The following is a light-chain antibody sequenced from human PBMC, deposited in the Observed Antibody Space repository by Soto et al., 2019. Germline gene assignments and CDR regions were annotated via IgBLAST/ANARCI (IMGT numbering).Light chain of an antibody. CDR2: GAS. CDR3: QQRSNWPIT. V-gene: IGKV3D-20*02. Sequence: IVLTHSPCTLSLSPLERATLSFMSSQSVSNNYLAWYQQKPGQAPRLLIYGASNRATGIPDRFSGSGSGTDFTLTISRLEPEDFAVYYCQQRSNWPITFGQGTRLEI. CDR1: QSVSNNY. J-gene: IGKJ5*01.